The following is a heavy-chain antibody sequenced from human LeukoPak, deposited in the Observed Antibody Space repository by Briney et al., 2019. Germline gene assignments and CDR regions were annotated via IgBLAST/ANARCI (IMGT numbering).Heavy chain of an antibody. D-gene: IGHD2-15*01. CDR2: ISSTGGTA. V-gene: IGHV3-23*01. Sequence: GGSLRLSCAASGFSLSSYWMTWVRQAPGKGLEWVSAISSTGGTAYYADSVKGRFTISRDNSKNTLYLQMNSLRAEDTAIYYCAKNGDRGAYCSGGSCYPYYYYNMDVWGKGTTVTISS. CDR1: GFSLSSYW. CDR3: AKNGDRGAYCSGGSCYPYYYYNMDV. J-gene: IGHJ6*03.